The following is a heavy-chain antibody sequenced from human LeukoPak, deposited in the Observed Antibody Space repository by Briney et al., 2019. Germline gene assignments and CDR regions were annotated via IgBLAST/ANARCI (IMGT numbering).Heavy chain of an antibody. CDR1: GFTFSSYG. CDR3: AKEDLLRGYSYGLLDY. J-gene: IGHJ4*02. CDR2: IWYGGSNK. V-gene: IGHV3-30*02. Sequence: PGGSLRLSCAASGFTFSSYGMHWVRQAPGKGLEWVAVIWYGGSNKYYADSVKGRFTISRDNSKNTLYLQMNSLRAEDTAVYYCAKEDLLRGYSYGLLDYWGQGTLVTVSS. D-gene: IGHD5-18*01.